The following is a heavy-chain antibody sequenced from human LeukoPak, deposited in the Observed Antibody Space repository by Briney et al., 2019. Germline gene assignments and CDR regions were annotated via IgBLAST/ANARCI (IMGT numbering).Heavy chain of an antibody. V-gene: IGHV4-30-4*01. CDR2: IYYSGST. Sequence: SETLSLTCTVSGGSISSGDYYWSWIRQPPGKGLEWIGYIYYSGSTYYNPSLKSRVTISIDTSKNLFSLKLSSVTAADTAVYYCARAEDIVARDWGQGTLVTVSS. CDR1: GGSISSGDYY. J-gene: IGHJ4*02. CDR3: ARAEDIVARD. D-gene: IGHD2-15*01.